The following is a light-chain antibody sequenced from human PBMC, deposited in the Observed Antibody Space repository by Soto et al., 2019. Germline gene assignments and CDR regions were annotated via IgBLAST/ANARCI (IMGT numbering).Light chain of an antibody. CDR3: QQYGSSPGT. J-gene: IGKJ1*01. Sequence: EIVLTQSPGTLSLSPGERAALSCRASQSVSSSYLAWYQQKPGQAPRLLTYGASSRATGIPDRFSGSGSGTDFTLTISRLEPEDFAVYYCQQYGSSPGTFGQGIKVEIK. CDR1: QSVSSSY. V-gene: IGKV3-20*01. CDR2: GAS.